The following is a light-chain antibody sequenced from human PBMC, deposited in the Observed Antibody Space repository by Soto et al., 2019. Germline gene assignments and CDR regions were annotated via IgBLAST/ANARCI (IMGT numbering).Light chain of an antibody. V-gene: IGLV2-14*01. Sequence: QSALTQPASVSGSPGQSITISCTGTSSDVGGYNYVSWYQQYPGKAPKLMIYDVSNRPSGVSNHFSGPKSGNTTSLTISGLQVEDEDDYYCSSYTISNPLRVLCGGTQLTVL. CDR3: SSYTISNPLRV. CDR1: SSDVGGYNY. J-gene: IGLJ2*01. CDR2: DVS.